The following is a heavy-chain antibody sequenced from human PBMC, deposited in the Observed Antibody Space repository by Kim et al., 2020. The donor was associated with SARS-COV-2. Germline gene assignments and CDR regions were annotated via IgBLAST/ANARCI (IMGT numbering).Heavy chain of an antibody. V-gene: IGHV3-15*01. Sequence: YTAPVKGRFTISRDDSKNTLYLQMNSLKTEDTAVYYCTTTVTTITTPDDYWGQGTLVTVSS. CDR3: TTTVTTITTPDDY. J-gene: IGHJ4*02. D-gene: IGHD4-4*01.